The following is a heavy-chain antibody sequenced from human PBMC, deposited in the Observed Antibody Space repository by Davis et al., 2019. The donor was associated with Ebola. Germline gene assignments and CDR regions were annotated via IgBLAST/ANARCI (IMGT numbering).Heavy chain of an antibody. V-gene: IGHV1-18*01. Sequence: ASVKVSCKVSGYTLTELSMHWVRQAPGQGLEWMGWISAYNGNTNYAQKLQGRVTMTTDTSTSTAYMELRSLRSDDTAVYYCARGYCSGGSCYSMDYWGQGTLVTVSS. CDR3: ARGYCSGGSCYSMDY. CDR1: GYTLTELS. CDR2: ISAYNGNT. J-gene: IGHJ4*02. D-gene: IGHD2-15*01.